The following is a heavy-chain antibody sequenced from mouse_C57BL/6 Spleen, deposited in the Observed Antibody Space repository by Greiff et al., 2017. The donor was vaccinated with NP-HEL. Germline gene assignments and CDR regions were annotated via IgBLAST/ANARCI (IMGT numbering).Heavy chain of an antibody. D-gene: IGHD2-12*01. Sequence: QVQLQQPGAELVRPGSSVKLSCKASGYTFTSYWMHWVKQRPIQGLEWIGNIDPSDSETHYYQKFKDKATLTVDKSSSTAYMQLSSLTSEDSAVYYCARGARLFDYWGQGTTLTVSS. CDR2: IDPSDSET. V-gene: IGHV1-52*01. CDR3: ARGARLFDY. CDR1: GYTFTSYW. J-gene: IGHJ2*01.